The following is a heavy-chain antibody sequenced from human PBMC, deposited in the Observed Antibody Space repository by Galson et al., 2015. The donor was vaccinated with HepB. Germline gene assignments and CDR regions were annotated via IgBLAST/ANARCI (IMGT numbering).Heavy chain of an antibody. CDR2: IYYSGST. V-gene: IGHV4-59*01. D-gene: IGHD3-3*01. Sequence: SETLSLTCNVSGASINSYYWNWIRQSPGKGLEWIGYIYYSGSTNYNPSLKSRLTISVDMSKNQFFLNLSFVTAADTAVYYCARSITIFGVVMNWGQGTLVTVSS. CDR3: ARSITIFGVVMN. CDR1: GASINSYY. J-gene: IGHJ1*01.